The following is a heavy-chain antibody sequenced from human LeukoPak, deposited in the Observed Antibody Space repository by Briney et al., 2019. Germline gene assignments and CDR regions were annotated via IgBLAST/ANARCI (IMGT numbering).Heavy chain of an antibody. J-gene: IGHJ4*02. CDR3: ARLKWLEFYFDY. CDR1: GGSISSSSYY. Sequence: PSETLSLTCTVSGGSISSSSYYWGWIRQPPGKGLEWIGSIYYSGSTYYNPSLKSRVTISVDTSKSQFSLKLSSVTAADTAVYYCARLKWLEFYFDYWGQGTLVTVSS. CDR2: IYYSGST. D-gene: IGHD6-19*01. V-gene: IGHV4-39*01.